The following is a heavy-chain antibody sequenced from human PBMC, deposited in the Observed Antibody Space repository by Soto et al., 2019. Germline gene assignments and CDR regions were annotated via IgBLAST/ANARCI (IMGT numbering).Heavy chain of an antibody. V-gene: IGHV1-58*01. CDR3: AFSYLSGGNNWYFDL. Sequence: QMPLVQSGPEVKKPGTSVKVSCKASGFTFTSSAVQWVRQARGQRLEWIGWIVVGSGNTNYAQKFQERVTITRDMSTSTAYMELSSLRSEDTAVYYCAFSYLSGGNNWYFDLWGRGTLVTVSS. J-gene: IGHJ2*01. D-gene: IGHD2-15*01. CDR2: IVVGSGNT. CDR1: GFTFTSSA.